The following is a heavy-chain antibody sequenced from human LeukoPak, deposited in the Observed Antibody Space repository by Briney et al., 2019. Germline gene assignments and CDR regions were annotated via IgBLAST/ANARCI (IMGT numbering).Heavy chain of an antibody. Sequence: GGSLRLSCAASGFTFSSYWMSWVRQAPGKGLEWVANIKQDGSEKYYVDSVKGRFTISRDNAKNSLYLQMNSLRVDDTAVYYCANSLGTVPHDYWGQGTPVTVSS. CDR1: GFTFSSYW. CDR2: IKQDGSEK. V-gene: IGHV3-7*05. J-gene: IGHJ4*02. CDR3: ANSLGTVPHDY. D-gene: IGHD4-17*01.